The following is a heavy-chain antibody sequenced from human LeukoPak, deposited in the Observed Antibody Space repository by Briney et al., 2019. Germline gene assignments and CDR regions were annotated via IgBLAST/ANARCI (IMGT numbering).Heavy chain of an antibody. CDR3: ARDVLDVAAAGWGRPLDR. D-gene: IGHD6-19*01. CDR1: GFTFSLYA. V-gene: IGHV3-23*01. Sequence: PGGSLRLSCAASGFTFSLYAMTWVRQAPGKGLEWVSQISAGTGVTYYAQSVRGRFTISRDDSKSTLYLHMSGLRGEDMAVYYCARDVLDVAAAGWGRPLDRWGQGTRVTVSS. CDR2: ISAGTGVT. J-gene: IGHJ5*02.